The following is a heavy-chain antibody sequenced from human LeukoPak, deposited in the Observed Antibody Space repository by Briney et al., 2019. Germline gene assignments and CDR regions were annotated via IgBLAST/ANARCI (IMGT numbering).Heavy chain of an antibody. V-gene: IGHV1-2*02. CDR2: INPNSGGT. J-gene: IGHJ6*03. Sequence: GASVKVSCKASGYTFTNNYMHWVRQAPGQGLEWMGWINPNSGGTNYAQKFQGRVTMTRDTSISTAYMELSRLRSDDTAVYYCATEPLGSRHPTNYYYMDVWGKGTTVTVSS. D-gene: IGHD2-15*01. CDR3: ATEPLGSRHPTNYYYMDV. CDR1: GYTFTNNY.